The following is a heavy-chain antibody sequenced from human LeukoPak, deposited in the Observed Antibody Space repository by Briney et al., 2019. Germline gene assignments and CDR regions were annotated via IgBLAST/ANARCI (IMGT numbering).Heavy chain of an antibody. V-gene: IGHV3-72*01. CDR2: IRRKGQSYTT. D-gene: IGHD1-26*01. Sequence: GGSLRLSCSASGFTFSDYILDWVRQAPGKGLEWVGRIRRKGQSYTTEYAASVKGRFTISRDDSKNSLYLHMNSLKTEDTAVYHCSRGGGEGGSSAFDIWGPGTMVTVSS. J-gene: IGHJ3*02. CDR3: SRGGGEGGSSAFDI. CDR1: GFTFSDYI.